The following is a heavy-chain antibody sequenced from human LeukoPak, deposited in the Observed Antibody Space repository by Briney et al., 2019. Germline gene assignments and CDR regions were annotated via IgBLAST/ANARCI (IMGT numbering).Heavy chain of an antibody. J-gene: IGHJ1*01. CDR2: ISYDGSNK. V-gene: IGHV3-30*18. Sequence: GGSLRLSCAASGFIFSSYGMHWVRQAPGEGLEWVAVISYDGSNKYYADSVKGRFTISRDNSKNTLYLQMNSLRAEDTAVYYCAKDGHREKTVTTDFQHWGQGTLVTVSS. D-gene: IGHD4-17*01. CDR3: AKDGHREKTVTTDFQH. CDR1: GFIFSSYG.